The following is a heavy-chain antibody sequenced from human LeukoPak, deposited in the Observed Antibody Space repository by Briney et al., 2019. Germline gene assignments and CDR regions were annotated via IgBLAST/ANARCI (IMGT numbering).Heavy chain of an antibody. Sequence: GGSLRLSCAASGLTFHYYAMTWVRQAPGKGLEWVSYISSTSSSIYYADSVKGRFTISRDNAKNSLYLQMNSLRAEDTAVYYCARDAQDAFDIWGQGTMVTVSS. J-gene: IGHJ3*02. CDR3: ARDAQDAFDI. CDR2: ISSTSSSI. CDR1: GLTFHYYA. V-gene: IGHV3-48*01.